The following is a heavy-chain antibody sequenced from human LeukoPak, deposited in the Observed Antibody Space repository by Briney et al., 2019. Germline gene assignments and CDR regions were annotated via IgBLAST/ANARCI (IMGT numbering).Heavy chain of an antibody. CDR1: GFIFSSYS. CDR2: ISSSSTI. Sequence: GGSLRLSCVASGFIFSSYSTNWVRQAPGKGLEWVSYISSSSTIYYAESVKGRLTVSRDNAKNSVYLQMNSLRAEDTAVYYCARVRQSPQIQLYYYYMDVWGKGTAVTVSS. J-gene: IGHJ6*03. CDR3: ARVRQSPQIQLYYYYMDV. V-gene: IGHV3-48*04. D-gene: IGHD1-1*01.